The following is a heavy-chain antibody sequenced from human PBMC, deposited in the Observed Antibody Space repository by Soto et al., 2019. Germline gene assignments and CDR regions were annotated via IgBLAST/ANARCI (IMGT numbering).Heavy chain of an antibody. CDR3: AIDSYDFWSGYYSS. J-gene: IGHJ4*02. CDR1: GFTFSSYA. Sequence: EVQLLESGGGLVQPGGSLRLSCAASGFTFSSYAMSWVRQAPGKGLEWVSAISGSGGSTYYADSVKGRFTISRDNSKNTLYLQMNSLRAEDTAAYYCAIDSYDFWSGYYSSWGQGTLVTVSS. V-gene: IGHV3-23*01. D-gene: IGHD3-3*01. CDR2: ISGSGGST.